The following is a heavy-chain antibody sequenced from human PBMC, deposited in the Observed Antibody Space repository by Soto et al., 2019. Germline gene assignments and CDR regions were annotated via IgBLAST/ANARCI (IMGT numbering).Heavy chain of an antibody. J-gene: IGHJ5*02. D-gene: IGHD3-10*01. Sequence: VASVKVSCKASGGTFSSYTISWVRQAPGQGLEWMGRIIPILGIANYAQKFQGRVTITADKSTSTAYMELSSLRSEDTAVYYCARGSVGSGSYWFDPWGQGTLVTVSS. CDR3: ARGSVGSGSYWFDP. V-gene: IGHV1-69*02. CDR2: IIPILGIA. CDR1: GGTFSSYT.